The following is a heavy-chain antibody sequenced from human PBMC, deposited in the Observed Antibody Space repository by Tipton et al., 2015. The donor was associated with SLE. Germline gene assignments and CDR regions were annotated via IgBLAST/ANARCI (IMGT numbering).Heavy chain of an antibody. CDR2: INPNSGGT. J-gene: IGHJ4*02. Sequence: QLVQSGAEVKKPGASVKVSCKASGYTFTGYYMHWVRQAPGQGLEWMGWINPNSGGTNYAQKFQGRVTMTRDTSISTAYMELSRLRSDDTAVYYCAKTYYDFWSGYYFDYWGQGTLVTVSS. CDR3: AKTYYDFWSGYYFDY. V-gene: IGHV1-2*02. D-gene: IGHD3-3*01. CDR1: GYTFTGYY.